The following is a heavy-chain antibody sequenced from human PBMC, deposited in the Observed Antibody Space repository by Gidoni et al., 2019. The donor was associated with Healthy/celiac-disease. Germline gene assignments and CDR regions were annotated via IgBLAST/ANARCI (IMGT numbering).Heavy chain of an antibody. CDR1: GFTFDDYA. D-gene: IGHD6-19*01. Sequence: EVQLVASGGGLLQPVRSLRLSCAASGFTFDDYAMHWVRQAPGKGLEWVSGISWNSCSIGYADSVKGRFTISRDNAKNSLYLQMNSLRAEDTALYYCAKDIERYSSGWYTGTWGQGTLVTVSS. CDR2: ISWNSCSI. V-gene: IGHV3-9*01. J-gene: IGHJ4*02. CDR3: AKDIERYSSGWYTGT.